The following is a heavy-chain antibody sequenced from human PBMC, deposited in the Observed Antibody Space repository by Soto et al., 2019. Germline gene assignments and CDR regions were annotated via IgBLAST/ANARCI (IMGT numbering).Heavy chain of an antibody. V-gene: IGHV1-69*13. CDR2: IIPIFGTA. Sequence: ASVKVSCKASGGTFSSYAISWLRQAPGQGLEWMGGIIPIFGTANYAQKFQGRVTITADESTSTAYMELSSLRSEDTAVYYCARGQTYYWYFDLWGRGTLVTVSS. CDR3: ARGQTYYWYFDL. J-gene: IGHJ2*01. CDR1: GGTFSSYA.